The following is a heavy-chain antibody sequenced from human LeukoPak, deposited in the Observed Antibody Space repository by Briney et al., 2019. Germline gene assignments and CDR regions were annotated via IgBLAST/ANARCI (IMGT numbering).Heavy chain of an antibody. CDR3: ARMGNYYDSSGSYDAFDI. Sequence: ASVKVSCKASGYTFTSYGISWVRQAPGQGLEWMGWVSAYNGNTNYAQKLQGRVTMTTDTSTSTAYTELRSLRSDDTAVYYCARMGNYYDSSGSYDAFDIWGQGTMVTVSS. J-gene: IGHJ3*02. V-gene: IGHV1-18*01. CDR1: GYTFTSYG. D-gene: IGHD3-22*01. CDR2: VSAYNGNT.